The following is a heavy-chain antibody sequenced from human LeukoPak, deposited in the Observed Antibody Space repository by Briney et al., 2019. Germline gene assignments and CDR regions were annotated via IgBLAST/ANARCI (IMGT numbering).Heavy chain of an antibody. CDR1: GGSFSSDY. CDR2: ISYTGST. D-gene: IGHD3-16*01. V-gene: IGHV4-59*01. J-gene: IGHJ4*02. CDR3: ARFTYYGPFDY. Sequence: SATLSLTCAVSGGSFSSDYWSWIGQPPGKGLEWVGWISYTGSTKYDSSLNSRATISVDTSKNQFSLRLTSVTAADTAVYYCARFTYYGPFDYWGQGISVTVSS.